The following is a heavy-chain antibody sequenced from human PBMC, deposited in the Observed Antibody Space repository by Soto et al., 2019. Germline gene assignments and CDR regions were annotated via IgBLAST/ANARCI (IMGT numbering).Heavy chain of an antibody. V-gene: IGHV5-10-1*01. CDR1: GYSFTSYW. J-gene: IGHJ6*02. D-gene: IGHD3-3*01. CDR2: IDPSDSYT. Sequence: GESLKISCKGSGYSFTSYWISWVRQMPGKGLEWMGRIDPSDSYTNYSPSFQGHVTISADKSISTAYLQWSSLKASDTAMYYCARLDYDFWSGYWYGMDVWGQGTTVTV. CDR3: ARLDYDFWSGYWYGMDV.